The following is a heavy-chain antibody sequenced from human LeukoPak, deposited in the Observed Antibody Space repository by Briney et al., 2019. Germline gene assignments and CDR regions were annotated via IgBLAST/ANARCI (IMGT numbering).Heavy chain of an antibody. CDR1: GFTFSSYA. J-gene: IGHJ4*02. V-gene: IGHV3-23*01. CDR2: ISGSGGRT. CDR3: GKSSGVHQASDY. Sequence: GGSLRLSCAASGFTFSSYAMSWVRQAPGKGLEWVSAISGSGGRTYYADSVKGRFTISRDNSKNTLYLQMNSLRAEGTAVYYCGKSSGVHQASDYWGQGTLVTGSS. D-gene: IGHD3-10*01.